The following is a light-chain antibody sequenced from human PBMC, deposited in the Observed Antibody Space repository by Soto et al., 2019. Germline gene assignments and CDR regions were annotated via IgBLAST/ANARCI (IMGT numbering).Light chain of an antibody. Sequence: QSVLTQPRSVSGSPGQSVTISCTGTSSDVGGYNYVSWYQQHPGKAPKLLIYDVNKRPSGVPGRFSGSKSGKTASLTISGLQAEDEADYYCCAYEGRDTVVFGGGTKLTVL. CDR1: SSDVGGYNY. J-gene: IGLJ2*01. V-gene: IGLV2-11*01. CDR2: DVN. CDR3: CAYEGRDTVV.